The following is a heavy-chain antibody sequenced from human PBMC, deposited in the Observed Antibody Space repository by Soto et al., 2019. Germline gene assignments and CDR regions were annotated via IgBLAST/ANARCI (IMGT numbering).Heavy chain of an antibody. CDR2: IWYDGSNK. CDR3: AREVAQPRGWFDP. V-gene: IGHV3-33*01. D-gene: IGHD1-1*01. J-gene: IGHJ5*02. Sequence: QVQLVESGGGVVQPGRSLRLSCAASGFTFSSYGMHWVRQAPGKGLEWVAVIWYDGSNKYYADSVKGRFTIPRDNYKNTLYLQMNSLRAEGTAVYYCAREVAQPRGWFDPWGKGTLVTVSS. CDR1: GFTFSSYG.